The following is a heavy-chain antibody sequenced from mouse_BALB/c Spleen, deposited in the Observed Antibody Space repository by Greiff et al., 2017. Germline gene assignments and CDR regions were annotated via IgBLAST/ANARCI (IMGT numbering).Heavy chain of an antibody. CDR2: ILPGSGST. CDR3: ARNYRLFDY. J-gene: IGHJ2*01. V-gene: IGHV1-9*01. Sequence: QVQLQQSGTVLARPGASVKMSCKASGYTFTSYWIEWVKQRPGHGLEWIGEILPGSGSTNYNEKFKGKATFTADTSSNTAYMQLSSLTSEDSAVYYCARNYRLFDYWGQGTTRTVSS. D-gene: IGHD2-14*01. CDR1: GYTFTSYW.